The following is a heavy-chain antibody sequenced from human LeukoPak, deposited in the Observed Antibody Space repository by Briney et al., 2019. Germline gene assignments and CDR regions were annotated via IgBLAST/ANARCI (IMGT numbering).Heavy chain of an antibody. CDR3: ATTGSGSYYDY. CDR1: GFTFSSYG. Sequence: GGFLRLSCAASGFTFSSYGMSWVRQAPGKGLEWVSAISGSGGSTYYADSVKGRFTISRDNSKNTLYLQMNSLRAEDTAVYYCATTGSGSYYDYWGQGTLVTVSS. V-gene: IGHV3-23*01. J-gene: IGHJ4*02. CDR2: ISGSGGST. D-gene: IGHD1-26*01.